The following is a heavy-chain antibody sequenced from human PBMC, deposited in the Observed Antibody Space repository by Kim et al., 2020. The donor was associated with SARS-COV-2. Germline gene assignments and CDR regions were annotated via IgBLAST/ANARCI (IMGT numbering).Heavy chain of an antibody. V-gene: IGHV3-21*04. Sequence: GGSLRLSCAASGFTFNNDDMNWVRQAPGKGLEWVSSISSSSRYIYYAESVKGRFTISRDNAKNSLYLQMNSLRAEDTAVYYCARLISGVLNPQVPGVIRDWGQGTLVTVSS. CDR1: GFTFNNDD. CDR3: ARLISGVLNPQVPGVIRD. J-gene: IGHJ4*02. D-gene: IGHD3-10*01. CDR2: ISSSSRYI.